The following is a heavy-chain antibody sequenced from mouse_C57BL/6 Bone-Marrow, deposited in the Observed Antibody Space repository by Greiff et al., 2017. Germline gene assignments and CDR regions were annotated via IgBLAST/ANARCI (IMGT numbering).Heavy chain of an antibody. J-gene: IGHJ2*01. CDR2: IDPSDSYT. CDR1: GYTFTSYW. CDR3: ARTTTVVAGDY. Sequence: VQLQQPGAELVMPGASVKLSCKASGYTFTSYWMHWVKQRPGQGLEWIGEIDPSDSYTNYNQKFKGKSTLTVDKSSSPAYLQLSSLTSEDSAVYYCARTTTVVAGDYWGQGTTLTVSS. D-gene: IGHD1-1*01. V-gene: IGHV1-69*01.